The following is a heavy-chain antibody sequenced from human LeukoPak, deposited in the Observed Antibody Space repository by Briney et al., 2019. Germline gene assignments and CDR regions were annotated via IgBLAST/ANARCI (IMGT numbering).Heavy chain of an antibody. D-gene: IGHD2-15*01. CDR2: ISSSSSTI. J-gene: IGHJ4*02. CDR3: ARDSLLYCSGGSCLDY. Sequence: GGSLRLSCAASGFTFSSYSMNWVRQAPGKGLEWVSYISSSSSTIYYADSVKGRFTISRDNAKNSLYLQMNSLRAEDTAVYHCARDSLLYCSGGSCLDYWGQGTLVTVSS. CDR1: GFTFSSYS. V-gene: IGHV3-48*01.